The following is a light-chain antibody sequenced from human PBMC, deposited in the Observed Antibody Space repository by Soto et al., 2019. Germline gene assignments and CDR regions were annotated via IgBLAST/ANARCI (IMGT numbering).Light chain of an antibody. Sequence: DIQMTQSPATLSASVGDRVTITCRASQTFSNWLAWYQQKPGQAPKLLIYLASTLLSGVPSRFSGSGSGTEFTHTLRGLQPDDFATYYCQQYKTSPITYGPGTKVAIK. CDR1: QTFSNW. CDR3: QQYKTSPIT. V-gene: IGKV1-5*03. J-gene: IGKJ3*01. CDR2: LAS.